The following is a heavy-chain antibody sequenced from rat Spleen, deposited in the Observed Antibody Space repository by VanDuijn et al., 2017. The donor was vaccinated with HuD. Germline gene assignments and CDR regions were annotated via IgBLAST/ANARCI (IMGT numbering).Heavy chain of an antibody. Sequence: EVQLVESGGGLVQPGRPMKVSCVATGFTFSHYYMAWVRQSPTKGLEWVATILYDGGSTKYRDSMRGRFTITRDNAKSTLYLQMDDVGSEDMATYYCARHEAVPYYVMDVWGQGASVTVSS. CDR2: ILYDGGST. D-gene: IGHD3-2*01. CDR3: ARHEAVPYYVMDV. CDR1: GFTFSHYY. V-gene: IGHV5-7*01. J-gene: IGHJ4*01.